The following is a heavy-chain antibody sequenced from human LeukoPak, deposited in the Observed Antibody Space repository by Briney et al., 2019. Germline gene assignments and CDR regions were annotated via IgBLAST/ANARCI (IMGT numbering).Heavy chain of an antibody. J-gene: IGHJ4*02. V-gene: IGHV4-39*07. CDR3: GRDSGFWLY. CDR1: GDSITSGSFY. D-gene: IGHD3-22*01. Sequence: SETLSLTCSVSGDSITSGSFYWGWIRQTPGKGLEWIGNIYSTGATSYNPSVKSRVSMSVDTSKNQFSLGLDSVTAADTAVYYCGRDSGFWLYWGQGTLVTVSS. CDR2: IYSTGAT.